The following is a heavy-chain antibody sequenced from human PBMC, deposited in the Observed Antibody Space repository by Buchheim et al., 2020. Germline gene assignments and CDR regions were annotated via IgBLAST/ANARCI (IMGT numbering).Heavy chain of an antibody. CDR1: GGSISSSSYY. V-gene: IGHV4-39*01. CDR3: ARQGSDILTGYNWFDP. CDR2: IYYSGST. D-gene: IGHD3-9*01. Sequence: QLQLQESGPGLVKPSETLSLTCTVSGGSISSSSYYWGWIRQPPGKGLEWIGSIYYSGSTYYNPSLKSRVTISVDTSKNQSSLKLSSVTAADTAVYYCARQGSDILTGYNWFDPWGQGTL. J-gene: IGHJ5*02.